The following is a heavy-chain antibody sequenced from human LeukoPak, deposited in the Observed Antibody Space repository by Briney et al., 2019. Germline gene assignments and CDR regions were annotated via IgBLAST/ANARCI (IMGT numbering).Heavy chain of an antibody. CDR2: INYSGTT. J-gene: IGHJ4*02. CDR3: ARLFGYYSGLDY. D-gene: IGHD3-10*01. V-gene: IGHV4-59*01. CDR1: TGSINSYY. Sequence: SVTLSLTCTVSTGSINSYYWIWMPHPPGKELEGIGNINYSGTTNYNNSHKRLITISVDTFNNQFILKLSSVTAADKGVYCCARLFGYYSGLDYWGQGTLVTVSS.